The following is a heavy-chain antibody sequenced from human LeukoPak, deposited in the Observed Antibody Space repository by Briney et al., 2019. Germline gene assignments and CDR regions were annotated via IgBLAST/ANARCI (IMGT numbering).Heavy chain of an antibody. CDR3: ARGLRGYSGYDFAFDI. V-gene: IGHV4-59*01. Sequence: SETLSLTCTVSGGSISSYYWSWIRQPPGKGLEWIGYIYYSGSTNYNPSLKSRVTISVDTSKNQFSLKLSSVTAADTAVYYCARGLRGYSGYDFAFDIWGQGTMVTVPS. J-gene: IGHJ3*02. D-gene: IGHD5-12*01. CDR2: IYYSGST. CDR1: GGSISSYY.